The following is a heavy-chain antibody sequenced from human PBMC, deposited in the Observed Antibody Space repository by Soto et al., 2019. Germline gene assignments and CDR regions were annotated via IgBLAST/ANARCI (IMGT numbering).Heavy chain of an antibody. CDR1: GGSISSSSYY. D-gene: IGHD3-3*01. V-gene: IGHV4-39*01. Sequence: SETLSLTCTVSGGSISSSSYYWGWIRQPPGKGLEWIGSIYYSGSTYYNPSLKSRVTISVDTSKNQFSLKLSSVTAADTAVYYCARLKQDDFWSGYLPDYWGQGTLVTVSS. CDR3: ARLKQDDFWSGYLPDY. J-gene: IGHJ4*02. CDR2: IYYSGST.